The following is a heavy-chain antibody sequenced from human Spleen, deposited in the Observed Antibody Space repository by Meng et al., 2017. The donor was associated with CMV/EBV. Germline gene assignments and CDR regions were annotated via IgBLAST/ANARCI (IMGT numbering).Heavy chain of an antibody. J-gene: IGHJ4*02. CDR2: INPNSGGT. CDR3: AKGWLQLDS. Sequence: ASVKVSCKTSGYTFTDYYLHWVRQAPGQGLEWMGWINPNSGGTDYAQRFQGRVTMTRDTSIRTAYMELSRLRSDDTAVYYCAKGWLQLDSWGQGTLVTVSS. V-gene: IGHV1-2*02. CDR1: GYTFTDYY. D-gene: IGHD5-24*01.